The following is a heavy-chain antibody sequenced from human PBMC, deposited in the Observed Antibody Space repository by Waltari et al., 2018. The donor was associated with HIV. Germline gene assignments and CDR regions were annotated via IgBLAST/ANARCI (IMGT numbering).Heavy chain of an antibody. CDR1: GFTFSSYG. CDR2: ISDDGSNK. J-gene: IGHJ4*02. Sequence: QVQLVESGGGVFQPGRSPQLPCAASGFTFSSYGLTLLRQAPGKGLDWVAVISDDGSNKYYADSVKCRFTISRDNSKNTLYLQMNSLRAEDTAVYYCAKVRLSGVAAAGTDYWGQGTLVTVSS. D-gene: IGHD6-13*01. V-gene: IGHV3-30*18. CDR3: AKVRLSGVAAAGTDY.